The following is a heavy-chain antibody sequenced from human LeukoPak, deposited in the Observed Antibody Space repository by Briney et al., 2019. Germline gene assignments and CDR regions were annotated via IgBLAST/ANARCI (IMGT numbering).Heavy chain of an antibody. CDR3: AGIYYYYGMDV. Sequence: GGSLRLSCAASGFTFSSYAMHWVRQAPGKGLEWVAVISYDVSNKYYADSVKGRFTISRDNSKNTLYLQMNSLRAEDTAVYYCAGIYYYYGMDVWGQGTTVTVSS. J-gene: IGHJ6*02. CDR1: GFTFSSYA. V-gene: IGHV3-30-3*01. CDR2: ISYDVSNK.